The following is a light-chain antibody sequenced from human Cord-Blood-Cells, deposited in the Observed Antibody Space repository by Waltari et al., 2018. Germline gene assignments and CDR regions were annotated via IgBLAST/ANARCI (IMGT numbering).Light chain of an antibody. Sequence: VILMTQSPSLLSASTGDRVTISCRMSQCISSYLAWSQQKPGKAPELLIYAASTLQSGVRSRVSGSGSVTDFTLPICCLQSEDIANYYCQQYYSHPPTFGQWTKVELK. CDR2: AAS. CDR3: QQYYSHPPT. CDR1: QCISSY. V-gene: IGKV1D-8*01. J-gene: IGKJ1*01.